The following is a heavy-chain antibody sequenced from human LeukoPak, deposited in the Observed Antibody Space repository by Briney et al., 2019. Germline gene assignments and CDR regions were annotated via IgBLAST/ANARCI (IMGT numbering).Heavy chain of an antibody. Sequence: ASVKVSCKASGYTFTSYGISWVRQAPGQGLEWMGWISAYNGDTNYAQKLQGRVTMTTDTSTSTAYMELRSLRSDDTAVYYCARGPPYSSSWYRDNWFDPWGQGTLVTVSS. CDR2: ISAYNGDT. D-gene: IGHD6-13*01. J-gene: IGHJ5*02. CDR3: ARGPPYSSSWYRDNWFDP. V-gene: IGHV1-18*01. CDR1: GYTFTSYG.